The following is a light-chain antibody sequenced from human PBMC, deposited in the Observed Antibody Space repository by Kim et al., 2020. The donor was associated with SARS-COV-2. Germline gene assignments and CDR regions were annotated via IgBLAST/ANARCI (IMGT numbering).Light chain of an antibody. V-gene: IGLV4-69*01. CDR1: SGHSSYA. CDR3: QTWDTGIQV. J-gene: IGLJ3*02. CDR2: LNSDGSH. Sequence: AAGQLTWTLSSGHSSYAIAWHQQQQEKGPRYLMKLNSDGSHSKGDGIPDRFSGSNSGAERYLTISSLQSEDEADYYCQTWDTGIQVFGGGTQLTVL.